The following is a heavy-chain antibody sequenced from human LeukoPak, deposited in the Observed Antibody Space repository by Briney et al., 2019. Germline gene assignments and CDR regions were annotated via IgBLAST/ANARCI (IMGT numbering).Heavy chain of an antibody. CDR3: ARGVYIAAAQYAY. V-gene: IGHV4-31*03. CDR2: IYYSGST. D-gene: IGHD6-13*01. CDR1: GGSISSGGYY. Sequence: NPSETLSLTCTVSGGSISSGGYYWSWIRQHPGKGLEWIGYIYYSGSTYYNPSLKSRVTISVDTSKNQFSLKLSSVTAADTAVYYCARGVYIAAAQYAYWGQGTLVTVSS. J-gene: IGHJ4*02.